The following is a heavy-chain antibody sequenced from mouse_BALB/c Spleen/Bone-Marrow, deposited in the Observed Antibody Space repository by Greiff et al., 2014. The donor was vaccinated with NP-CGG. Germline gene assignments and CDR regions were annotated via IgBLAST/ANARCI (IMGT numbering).Heavy chain of an antibody. V-gene: IGHV2-9*02. CDR2: IWAGGST. CDR3: AREGSTMITTPFAY. D-gene: IGHD2-4*01. CDR1: GFSLTSYG. J-gene: IGHJ3*01. Sequence: QVQLKESGPGLVAPSQILSITCTVSGFSLTSYGVHWVRQPPGKGLEWLGVIWAGGSTNYNSALMSRLSISKDNSKSQVFLKMNSLQTDGTAMYYCAREGSTMITTPFAYWGQGTLVTVSA.